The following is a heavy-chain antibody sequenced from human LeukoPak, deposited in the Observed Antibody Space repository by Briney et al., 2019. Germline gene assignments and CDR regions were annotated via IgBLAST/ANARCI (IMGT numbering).Heavy chain of an antibody. Sequence: QAGGSLRLSCAASGFTFSSYEMNWVRQAPGKGLEWVSYISSSGSTIYYADSVKGRFTISRDNAKNSLYLQMNSLRVEDSAVYYCATDLIHYYASGAKTWGQGTLVTVSS. CDR2: ISSSGSTI. D-gene: IGHD3-10*01. V-gene: IGHV3-48*03. CDR1: GFTFSSYE. CDR3: ATDLIHYYASGAKT. J-gene: IGHJ5*02.